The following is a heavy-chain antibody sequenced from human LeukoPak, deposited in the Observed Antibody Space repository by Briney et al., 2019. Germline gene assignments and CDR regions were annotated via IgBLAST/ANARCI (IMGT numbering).Heavy chain of an antibody. CDR1: GGSISGSNYY. Sequence: SETLSLTCTVSGGSISGSNYYWDWIRQPPGQGLEWIGSIHYRGNTNYNPSLKSRVTIAADTSQNEFSLDMSSVTASDTAVYYCAKTSGRGTVDPGTSGYITFWGQGILVTVSS. J-gene: IGHJ4*02. CDR2: IHYRGNT. V-gene: IGHV4-39*01. D-gene: IGHD3-22*01. CDR3: AKTSGRGTVDPGTSGYITF.